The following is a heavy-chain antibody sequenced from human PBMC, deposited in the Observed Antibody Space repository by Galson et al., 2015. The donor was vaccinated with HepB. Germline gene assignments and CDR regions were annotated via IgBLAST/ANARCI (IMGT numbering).Heavy chain of an antibody. D-gene: IGHD1-26*01. CDR1: GFTFDGYA. CDR3: AKDIIEWEPTSGFDY. J-gene: IGHJ4*02. V-gene: IGHV3-9*01. CDR2: ISWNSGSI. Sequence: SLRLSCAASGFTFDGYAMHWVRQAPGKGLEWVSGISWNSGSIGYADSVKGRFTISRDNAKNSLYLQMNSLRAEDTALYYCAKDIIEWEPTSGFDYWGQGTLVTVSS.